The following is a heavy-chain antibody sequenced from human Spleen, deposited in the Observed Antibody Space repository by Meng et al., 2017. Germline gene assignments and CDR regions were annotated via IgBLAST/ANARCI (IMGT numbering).Heavy chain of an antibody. J-gene: IGHJ5*02. Sequence: QVQLQESGPGLVKPAETLSLTCTVSGGSINSYYWTWIRQPPGKGLEWIGSINYSGTTYYHSSLKSRVTISVDTSKMQFSLRLTSVTAADTAVYYCVRSSGWVRTGFDPWGQGTLVTVSS. CDR1: GGSINSYY. D-gene: IGHD6-19*01. CDR3: VRSSGWVRTGFDP. V-gene: IGHV4-59*04. CDR2: INYSGTT.